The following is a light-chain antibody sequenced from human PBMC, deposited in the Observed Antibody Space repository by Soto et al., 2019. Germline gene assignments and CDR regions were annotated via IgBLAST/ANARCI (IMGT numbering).Light chain of an antibody. Sequence: SSELTQPPSVSVAPGKTARITCGGNDIGSKSVHWYQQKPGQAPVLAVCYDDDRPSGIPERFSGSNSGNTTTLTISRVEAGDEADYSCQVWDSFSGHPGVFGGGTQLTVL. CDR2: YDD. V-gene: IGLV3-21*04. CDR3: QVWDSFSGHPGV. J-gene: IGLJ3*02. CDR1: DIGSKS.